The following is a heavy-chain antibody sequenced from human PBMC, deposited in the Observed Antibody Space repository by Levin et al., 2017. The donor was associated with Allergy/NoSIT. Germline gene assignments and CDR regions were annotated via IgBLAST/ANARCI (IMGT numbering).Heavy chain of an antibody. D-gene: IGHD5-18*01. V-gene: IGHV4-31*03. CDR3: AGGDTAMVTPADY. CDR2: IYYSGST. CDR1: GGSISTGGYY. J-gene: IGHJ4*02. Sequence: SETLSLTCTVSGGSISTGGYYWNWIRQHPGKGLEWIGYIYYSGSTYYNPSLKSRVTISVDTSKNQFSLKLSSVTAADTAVYYCAGGDTAMVTPADYWGQGTLVTVSS.